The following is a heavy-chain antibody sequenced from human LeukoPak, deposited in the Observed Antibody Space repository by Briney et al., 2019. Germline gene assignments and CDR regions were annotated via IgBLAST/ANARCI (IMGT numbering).Heavy chain of an antibody. CDR2: IYHSGST. CDR3: ARTGGYGDYVRFDY. V-gene: IGHV4-4*02. CDR1: GGSISSSNW. Sequence: SETLSLTCAVSGGSISSSNWWSWVRQPPGKGLEWIGEIYHSGSTNYNPSLKSRVTISVDKSKNQFSLKLSSVTAADTAVYYCARTGGYGDYVRFDYWGQGTLVTVSS. J-gene: IGHJ4*02. D-gene: IGHD4-17*01.